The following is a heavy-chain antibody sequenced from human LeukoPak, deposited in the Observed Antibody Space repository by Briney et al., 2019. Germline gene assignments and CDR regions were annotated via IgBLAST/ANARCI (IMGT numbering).Heavy chain of an antibody. D-gene: IGHD5-12*01. V-gene: IGHV3-7*01. J-gene: IGHJ6*03. CDR2: IKQDGSEK. CDR3: ARGYQGYSGYDGLNYYVDV. Sequence: GESLRLSCAASGFTFSSYWMSWVRQAPGKGLEWVANIKQDGSEKYYVDSVKGRFTISRDNAKNSLYLQMNSLRAEDTAVYYCARGYQGYSGYDGLNYYVDVWGKGTTVTISS. CDR1: GFTFSSYW.